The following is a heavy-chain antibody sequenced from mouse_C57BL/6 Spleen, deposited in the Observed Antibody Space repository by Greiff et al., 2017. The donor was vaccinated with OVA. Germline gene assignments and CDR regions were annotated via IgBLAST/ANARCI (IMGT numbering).Heavy chain of an antibody. CDR3: ARGLYYDYLFAY. V-gene: IGHV5-17*01. CDR1: GFTFSDYG. J-gene: IGHJ3*01. D-gene: IGHD2-4*01. Sequence: DVHLVESGGGLVKPGGSLKLSCAASGFTFSDYGMHWVRQAPEKGLEWVAYISSGSSTIYYADTVKGRFTISRDNAKNTLFLQMTSLRSEDTAMYYCARGLYYDYLFAYWGQGTLVTVSA. CDR2: ISSGSSTI.